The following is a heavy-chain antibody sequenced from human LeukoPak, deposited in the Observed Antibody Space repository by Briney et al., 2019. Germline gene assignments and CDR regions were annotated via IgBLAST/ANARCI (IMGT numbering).Heavy chain of an antibody. V-gene: IGHV3-21*06. CDR1: GFTFSTSA. CDR2: INNVRSHI. CDR3: ARDPTYYLRYGYFDS. D-gene: IGHD1-26*01. Sequence: GGSLRLSCAASGFTFSTSAMNWVRQAPGKGPEWVSSINNVRSHIYYADSVRGRFTISRDNANNVLYLQMNSLRAEDTAVYYCARDPTYYLRYGYFDSWGQGTLVNVSS. J-gene: IGHJ4*02.